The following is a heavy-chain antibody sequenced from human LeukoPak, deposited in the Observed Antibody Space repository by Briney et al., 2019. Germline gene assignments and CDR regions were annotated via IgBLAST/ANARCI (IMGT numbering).Heavy chain of an antibody. Sequence: SETLSLTCTVSGGSISSSSYYWGWIRQPPGKGLEWIVSIYYSGSTYYNPSLKSRVTISVDTSKNQFSLKLSSVTAADTAVYYCARHSSGWYNWFDPWGQGTLVTVSS. CDR3: ARHSSGWYNWFDP. CDR2: IYYSGST. J-gene: IGHJ5*02. V-gene: IGHV4-39*01. D-gene: IGHD6-19*01. CDR1: GGSISSSSYY.